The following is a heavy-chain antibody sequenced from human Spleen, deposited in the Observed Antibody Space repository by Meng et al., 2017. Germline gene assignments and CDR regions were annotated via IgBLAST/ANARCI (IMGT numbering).Heavy chain of an antibody. Sequence: GGSLRLSCAASGFTFSIRWMTWVRQAPGKGLEWVANIKQDGSEKYYVDSVKGRFTISRDNTKNSLYLQMDSLRAEDTAVYYCARKLHDILTGYPDYWGQGTLVTVSS. CDR3: ARKLHDILTGYPDY. CDR2: IKQDGSEK. D-gene: IGHD3-9*01. CDR1: GFTFSIRW. J-gene: IGHJ4*02. V-gene: IGHV3-7*01.